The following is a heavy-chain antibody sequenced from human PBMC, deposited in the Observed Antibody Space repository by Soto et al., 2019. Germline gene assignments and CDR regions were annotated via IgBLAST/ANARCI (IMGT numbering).Heavy chain of an antibody. CDR1: GGSISHYY. CDR3: ATGQIYYGSHY. D-gene: IGHD3-10*01. J-gene: IGHJ4*02. V-gene: IGHV4-59*01. CDR2: VYYTGST. Sequence: QVQLQESGPGLVKPSETLSLTCTVSGGSISHYYWSWIRQPPGKGLEWIGYVYYTGSTNYNPSLLSRGNISLYTSKNQFSLKLSSVTAADTAVYYCATGQIYYGSHYWGQGTLVTVSS.